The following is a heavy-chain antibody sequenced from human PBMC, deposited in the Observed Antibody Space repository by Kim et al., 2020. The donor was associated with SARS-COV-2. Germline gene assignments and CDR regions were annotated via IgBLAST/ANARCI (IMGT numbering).Heavy chain of an antibody. CDR1: GYTFTNYY. V-gene: IGHV1-46*01. J-gene: IGHJ5*02. D-gene: IGHD3-22*01. CDR3: AREIRTVYYYENMGRFDP. CDR2: INPSGGST. Sequence: ASVKVSCKASGYTFTNYYIHWVRQAPGQGLEWMGLINPSGGSTGYTQNFQGRVTMTRDTSTSTVYMELSSLRSEDTAVYYCAREIRTVYYYENMGRFDPWGQGTLVTVSS.